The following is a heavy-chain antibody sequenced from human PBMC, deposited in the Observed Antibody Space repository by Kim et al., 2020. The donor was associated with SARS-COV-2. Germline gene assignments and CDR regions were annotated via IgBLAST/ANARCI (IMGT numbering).Heavy chain of an antibody. Sequence: YCNPALKSRVTITVDTSNKFSLKLRSVSAADTAVYYCARRDDYGGPHFDYWGRGTLVTVSS. D-gene: IGHD4-17*01. J-gene: IGHJ4*02. CDR3: ARRDDYGGPHFDY. V-gene: IGHV4-39*01.